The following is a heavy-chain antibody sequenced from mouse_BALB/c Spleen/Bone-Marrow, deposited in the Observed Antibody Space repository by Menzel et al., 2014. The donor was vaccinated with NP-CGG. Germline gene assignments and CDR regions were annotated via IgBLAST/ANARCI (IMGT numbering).Heavy chain of an antibody. CDR3: AIHEGYFDY. CDR2: FDPYNDGP. V-gene: IGHV1-14*01. CDR1: GYTFTSYV. Sequence: QLQESGPELVKPGASVKMSCKASGYTFTSYVMHWVKRKPGQGLEWIGYFDPYNDGPKYNEKFKGKATLTSDKSSSTAYMELSRLTSEDSAVYYCAIHEGYFDYWGQGTTLTVSS. J-gene: IGHJ2*01.